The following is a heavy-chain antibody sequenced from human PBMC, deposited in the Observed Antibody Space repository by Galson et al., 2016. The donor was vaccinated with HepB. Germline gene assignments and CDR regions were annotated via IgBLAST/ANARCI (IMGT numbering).Heavy chain of an antibody. V-gene: IGHV3-43D*04. D-gene: IGHD5-18*01. CDR1: GFTFDDYA. Sequence: LRLSCAAAGFTFDDYAMHWVRQAPGKGLEWVSLISWDGETAHYADSVRGRFTISRDNRKNSLYLQMNSLRPEDAALYFCVRGYSYGDYWGQGTLVTVSS. CDR2: ISWDGETA. J-gene: IGHJ4*02. CDR3: VRGYSYGDY.